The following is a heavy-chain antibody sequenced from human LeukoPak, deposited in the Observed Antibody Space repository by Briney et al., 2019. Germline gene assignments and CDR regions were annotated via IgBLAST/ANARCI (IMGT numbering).Heavy chain of an antibody. CDR1: GYSISSGYY. V-gene: IGHV4-38-2*02. D-gene: IGHD2-15*01. J-gene: IGHJ4*02. Sequence: SETPSLTCTVSGYSISSGYYWGWIRQPPGKGLEWIGRIYHSGSTYYNPSLKSRVTISVDTSKNQFSLKLSSVTAADTAVYYRARGLKSSCSSGTCSDYWGQGTLVTVSS. CDR3: ARGLKSSCSSGTCSDY. CDR2: IYHSGST.